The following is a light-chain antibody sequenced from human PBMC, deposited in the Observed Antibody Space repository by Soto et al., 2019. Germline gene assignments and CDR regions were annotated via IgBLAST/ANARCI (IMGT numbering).Light chain of an antibody. CDR1: QNIHTN. CDR3: HQYTKWPPIT. CDR2: DAS. V-gene: IGKV3-15*01. Sequence: ILITQYPATLSVSPGERATLSCRAGQNIHTNLAWYQQKPGQAPRLLIFDASTRATGIPARFSGSGSGTEFTLTISNLQSEDFAVYYCHQYTKWPPITFGQGTLLEIK. J-gene: IGKJ5*01.